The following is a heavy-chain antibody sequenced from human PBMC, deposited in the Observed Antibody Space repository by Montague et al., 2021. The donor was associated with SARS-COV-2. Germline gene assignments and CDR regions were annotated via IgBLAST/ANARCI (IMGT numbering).Heavy chain of an antibody. J-gene: IGHJ5*02. V-gene: IGHV4-34*01. D-gene: IGHD3-3*01. CDR3: ARGADYDFWSGFLRYKWFDP. CDR1: VGSRSGYY. Sequence: SETLSLTCAVYVGSRSGYYWAWIRQTPAKGSEWKGEINHSGSTKYNPSLKSRLTISVDTSKKQFSLKLNSMTAADTAVYYCARGADYDFWSGFLRYKWFDPWGLGTPVTVSS. CDR2: INHSGST.